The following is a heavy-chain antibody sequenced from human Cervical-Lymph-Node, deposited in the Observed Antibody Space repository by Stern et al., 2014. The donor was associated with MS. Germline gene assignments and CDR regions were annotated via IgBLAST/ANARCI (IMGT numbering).Heavy chain of an antibody. CDR1: GYRFDNYW. D-gene: IGHD6-19*01. Sequence: EDQLVESGAEVKKPGESLKISCKGSGYRFDNYWIGWVRQKPGKGLEWMGIIYTADSDTRYSPSLQGQVTISADKSISTVYLQWSSLKASDTATYYCARTYSSGWYGGHAFDIWGQGTMVTVSS. J-gene: IGHJ3*02. CDR3: ARTYSSGWYGGHAFDI. V-gene: IGHV5-51*01. CDR2: IYTADSDT.